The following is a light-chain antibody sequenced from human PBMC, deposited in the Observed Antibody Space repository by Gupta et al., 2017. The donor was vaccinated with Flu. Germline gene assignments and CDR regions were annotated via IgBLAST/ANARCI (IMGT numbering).Light chain of an antibody. Sequence: GDRVTITCRASQGISNHLAWYQQKPGKVLKLLIYAASTLQSGVPTRFSGSGSGTDFTLTVSSLQPEDVATYYCQKYNSVPLTFGGGTKVEIK. J-gene: IGKJ4*01. CDR2: AAS. V-gene: IGKV1-27*01. CDR3: QKYNSVPLT. CDR1: QGISNH.